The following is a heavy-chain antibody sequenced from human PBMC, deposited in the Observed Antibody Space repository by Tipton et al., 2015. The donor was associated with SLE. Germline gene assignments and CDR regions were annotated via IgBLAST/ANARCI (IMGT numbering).Heavy chain of an antibody. CDR3: ARSEYSSGLIDY. J-gene: IGHJ4*02. Sequence: TLSLTCTVSGYSISGGYYWGWIRHPPGKGLEWIGSIYQGGRTIYNPSLKSRVTVSVDPSKNQFSLNLSSVTAADTAVYYCARSEYSSGLIDYWGQGTLVTVSS. V-gene: IGHV4-38-2*02. CDR2: IYQGGRT. CDR1: GYSISGGYY. D-gene: IGHD6-19*01.